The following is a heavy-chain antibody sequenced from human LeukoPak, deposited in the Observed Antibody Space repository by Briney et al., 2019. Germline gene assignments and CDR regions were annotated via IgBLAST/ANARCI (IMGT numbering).Heavy chain of an antibody. J-gene: IGHJ5*02. Sequence: SETLSLTCTVSGGSISSYYWSWIRQPPGKGLEWNGYIYYSGSTNYNPSLNIRVTISVDTSKNQFSLKLSSVTAADTAVYYCARLLSANWFDPWGQGTLVTVSS. CDR1: GGSISSYY. D-gene: IGHD1-26*01. V-gene: IGHV4-59*01. CDR2: IYYSGST. CDR3: ARLLSANWFDP.